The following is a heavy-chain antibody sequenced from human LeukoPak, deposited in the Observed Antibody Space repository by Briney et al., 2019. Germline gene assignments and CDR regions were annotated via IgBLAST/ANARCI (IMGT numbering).Heavy chain of an antibody. J-gene: IGHJ6*03. CDR1: GYTFTSYY. Sequence: ASVKVSCKASGYTFTSYYMHWVRQAPGQGLEWMGIINPSGGSTSYAQKFQGRVTMTRDTSTSTVYMELSSLRSEDTAVYYCARVNHSPLGDYSNLNRGYYYMDVWGKGTTVTVPS. D-gene: IGHD4-11*01. CDR2: INPSGGST. CDR3: ARVNHSPLGDYSNLNRGYYYMDV. V-gene: IGHV1-46*01.